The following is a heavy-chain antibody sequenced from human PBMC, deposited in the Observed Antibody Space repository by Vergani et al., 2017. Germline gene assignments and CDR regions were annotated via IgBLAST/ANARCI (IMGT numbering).Heavy chain of an antibody. CDR1: GYTFTSYY. D-gene: IGHD1-26*01. J-gene: IGHJ4*02. Sequence: QVQLVQSGAEVKKPGASVKVSCKASGYTFTSYYMHWVRQAPVQGLEWMGIINPSGGSTSYAQKFQGRVTMTRDTSTSTVYMELSSLRSEDTAVYYCARDNEGVGALDYWGQGTLVTVSS. CDR3: ARDNEGVGALDY. CDR2: INPSGGST. V-gene: IGHV1-46*01.